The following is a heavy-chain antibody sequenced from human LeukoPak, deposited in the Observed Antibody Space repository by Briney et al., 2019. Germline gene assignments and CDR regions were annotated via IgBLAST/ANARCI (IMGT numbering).Heavy chain of an antibody. D-gene: IGHD5-12*01. Sequence: SETLSLTCTVSGYSINSGYYWVWIRQPPGKGLEWIGSIYRSGSTNYNPSLKSRVTISVDTSKNQFSLKLSSVTAADTAVYYCARHHSGYDSYYYYYYYMDVWGKGTTVTISS. J-gene: IGHJ6*03. CDR3: ARHHSGYDSYYYYYYYMDV. V-gene: IGHV4-38-2*02. CDR1: GYSINSGYY. CDR2: IYRSGST.